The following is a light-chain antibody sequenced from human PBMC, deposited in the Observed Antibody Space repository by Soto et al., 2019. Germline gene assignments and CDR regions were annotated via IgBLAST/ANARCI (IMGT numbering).Light chain of an antibody. J-gene: IGLJ2*01. CDR1: SSDVGSYNL. Sequence: QSVLTQPASVSGSPGQSITISCTGTSSDVGSYNLVSWYQQHPGKAPKLMIYEGSKRPSGVSNRFSGSKSGNTATLTISGLQAEDEADDYCCSNAGSLVFGGGTKLTVL. CDR3: CSNAGSLV. CDR2: EGS. V-gene: IGLV2-23*01.